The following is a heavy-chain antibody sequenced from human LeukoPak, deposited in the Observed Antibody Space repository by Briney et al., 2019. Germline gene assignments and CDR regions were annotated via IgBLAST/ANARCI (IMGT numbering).Heavy chain of an antibody. Sequence: PSETLSLTCTVSGGSISSSRYFWGWIRQPPGKGLEWIGSIYYSGSTYYNPSLKSRVTISVDTSKNQFSLKLSSVTAADTAVYYCARGVDTGYSSGWYRGLDYYYYMDVWGKGTTVTVSS. CDR1: GGSISSSRYF. D-gene: IGHD6-19*01. V-gene: IGHV4-39*07. CDR2: IYYSGST. CDR3: ARGVDTGYSSGWYRGLDYYYYMDV. J-gene: IGHJ6*03.